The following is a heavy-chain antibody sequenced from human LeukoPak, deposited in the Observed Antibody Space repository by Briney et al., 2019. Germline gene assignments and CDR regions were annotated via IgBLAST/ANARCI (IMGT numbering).Heavy chain of an antibody. J-gene: IGHJ5*02. CDR1: GYTFTDYY. D-gene: IGHD2-2*02. Sequence: ASVKVSCKASGYTFTDYYIHWVRQAPGQGLEWMGWISPNSGGTNYAQKFQGRVTMTRDKSIDTAYMELSRLRSDDTAVYGCARAHCGSIGCYSGFDPWGQGTLVTVSS. V-gene: IGHV1-2*02. CDR3: ARAHCGSIGCYSGFDP. CDR2: ISPNSGGT.